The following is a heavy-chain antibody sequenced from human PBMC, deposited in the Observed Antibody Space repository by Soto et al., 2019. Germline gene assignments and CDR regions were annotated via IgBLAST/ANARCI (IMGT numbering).Heavy chain of an antibody. CDR3: ATGAAYYYDTSHY. D-gene: IGHD3-22*01. CDR1: GFTFSSYP. Sequence: QVYLVESGGGVVQTGRSLRLSWAASGFTFSSYPIHWVRQAPGKGLEWVAVITRDGRSEYYPDSVKGRFSISKDSSKNTVYLQMNSLRAEDTAVYYCATGAAYYYDTSHYWGQGTLVTVSS. V-gene: IGHV3-30*04. J-gene: IGHJ4*02. CDR2: ITRDGRSE.